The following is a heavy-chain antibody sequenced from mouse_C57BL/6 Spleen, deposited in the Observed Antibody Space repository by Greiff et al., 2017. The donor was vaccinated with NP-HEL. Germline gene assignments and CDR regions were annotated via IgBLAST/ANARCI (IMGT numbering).Heavy chain of an antibody. D-gene: IGHD2-5*01. Sequence: VQLQQSGAELVKPGASVKISCKASGYAFSSYWMNWVKQRPGKGLEWIGQIYPGDGDTNYNGKFKGKATLTADKSSSTAYMQLSSLTSEDSAVYFCARSYSNYEFDYWGQGTTLTVSS. CDR1: GYAFSSYW. CDR3: ARSYSNYEFDY. V-gene: IGHV1-80*01. J-gene: IGHJ2*01. CDR2: IYPGDGDT.